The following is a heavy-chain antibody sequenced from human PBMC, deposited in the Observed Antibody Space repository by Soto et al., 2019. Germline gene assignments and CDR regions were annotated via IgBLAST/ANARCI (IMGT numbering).Heavy chain of an antibody. J-gene: IGHJ6*02. CDR2: ISYDGSNK. CDR1: GFTFSSYA. D-gene: IGHD6-19*01. Sequence: QVQLVESGGGVVQPGRSLRLSCAASGFTFSSYAMHWVRQAPGKGLEWVAVISYDGSNKYYADSVKGRFTISRDNSKNTLYLQMNSLRAEDTAVYYCARRRVAGTDYYYYGMDVWGQGTTVTVSS. CDR3: ARRRVAGTDYYYYGMDV. V-gene: IGHV3-30-3*01.